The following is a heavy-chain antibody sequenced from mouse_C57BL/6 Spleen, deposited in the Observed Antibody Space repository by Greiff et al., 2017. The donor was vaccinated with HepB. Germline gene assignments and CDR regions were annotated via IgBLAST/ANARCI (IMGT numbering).Heavy chain of an antibody. CDR1: GYTFTSYW. CDR2: IHPNSGST. D-gene: IGHD1-1*01. Sequence: VQLQQSGAELVKPGASVKLSCKASGYTFTSYWMHWVKQRPGQGLEWIGMIHPNSGSTNYNEKFKSKATLTVDKSSSTAYMQLSSLTSEDSAVYYCAREEYGSSYGYFDVWGTGTTVTVSS. J-gene: IGHJ1*03. CDR3: AREEYGSSYGYFDV. V-gene: IGHV1-64*01.